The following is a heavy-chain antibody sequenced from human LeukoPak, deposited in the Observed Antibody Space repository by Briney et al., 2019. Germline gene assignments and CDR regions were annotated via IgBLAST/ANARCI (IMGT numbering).Heavy chain of an antibody. J-gene: IGHJ3*02. V-gene: IGHV1-69*13. CDR3: ARPRGYSYGYDAFDI. CDR2: IIPIFGTP. Sequence: SVKVSCKASGGTFSSYAISWVRQAPGQGLEWTGMIIPIFGTPNYAQRFQGRVKITADELTITAYMELTSLRSEDTAVYYCARPRGYSYGYDAFDIWGQGTMVTVSS. CDR1: GGTFSSYA. D-gene: IGHD5-18*01.